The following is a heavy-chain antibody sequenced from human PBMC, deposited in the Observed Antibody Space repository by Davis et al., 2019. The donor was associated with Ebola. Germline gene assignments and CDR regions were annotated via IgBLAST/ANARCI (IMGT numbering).Heavy chain of an antibody. CDR1: GFTFSSYA. V-gene: IGHV3-30-3*01. D-gene: IGHD5-24*01. CDR2: ISYDGSNK. J-gene: IGHJ3*02. Sequence: PGGSLRLSCAASGFTFSSYAMHWVRQAPGKGLEWVAVISYDGSNKYYADSVKGRFTISRDNAKNSLYLQMNSLRAEDTAVYYCARGGSPRDSDAFDIWGQGTMVTVSS. CDR3: ARGGSPRDSDAFDI.